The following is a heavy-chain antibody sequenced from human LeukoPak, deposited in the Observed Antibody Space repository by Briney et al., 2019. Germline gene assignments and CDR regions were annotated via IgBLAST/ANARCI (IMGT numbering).Heavy chain of an antibody. CDR2: IYDGGSA. D-gene: IGHD2-21*02. V-gene: IGHV3-66*04. J-gene: IGHJ4*02. CDR3: ARQGVATAIDY. CDR1: GFTVSSNC. Sequence: GGSLRLSCAASGFTVSSNCMSWVRQAPGKGLEWVSVIYDGGSAYYADSVKGRFTISRDNSKNTLYLQMNSLRAEDTAVYYCARQGVATAIDYWGQGTLVTVSS.